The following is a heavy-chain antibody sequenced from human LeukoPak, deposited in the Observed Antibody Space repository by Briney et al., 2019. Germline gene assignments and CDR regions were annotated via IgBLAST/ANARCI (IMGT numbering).Heavy chain of an antibody. CDR1: GFTFKSFA. CDR3: AKGAYYHCSGRYFDF. D-gene: IGHD3-10*01. J-gene: IGHJ4*01. V-gene: IGHV3-23*01. CDR2: ISGSGGAT. Sequence: GGSLRLSCALSGFTFKSFAIIWVRQAPGKGLEWVSAISGSGGATYYADSVKGRFTMSRDNSKNTLYLQMNSMRAEDTAVYYCAKGAYYHCSGRYFDFWGNGALVTVSS.